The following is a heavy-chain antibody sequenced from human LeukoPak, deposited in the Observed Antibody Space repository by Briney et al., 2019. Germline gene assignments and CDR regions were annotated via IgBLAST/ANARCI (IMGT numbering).Heavy chain of an antibody. CDR3: ARDCWDYGSGSYCGIDY. J-gene: IGHJ4*02. CDR1: GFTFSSYS. D-gene: IGHD3-10*01. CDR2: FSSSSSTI. Sequence: GGSLRLSCAASGFTFSSYSMNWVRQAPGKGLEWVSYFSSSSSTIYYADSVKGRFTISRDNAKNSLYLQMNSLRAEDTTVYYCARDCWDYGSGSYCGIDYWGQGTLVTVSS. V-gene: IGHV3-48*01.